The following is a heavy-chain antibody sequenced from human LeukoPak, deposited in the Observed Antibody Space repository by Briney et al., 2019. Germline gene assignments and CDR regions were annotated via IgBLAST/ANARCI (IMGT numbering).Heavy chain of an antibody. CDR2: TYYRSKWYN. CDR1: GDSVSSNSAS. D-gene: IGHD4-17*01. CDR3: ARGGHGDYVFKLDY. J-gene: IGHJ4*02. V-gene: IGHV6-1*01. Sequence: SQTLSLTCAISGDSVSSNSASWNWIRQSPSRGLEWLERTYYRSKWYNDYAVSVKSRVTVNPDTSKNQFSLQLNSVTPEDTAVYYCARGGHGDYVFKLDYWGQGILVTVSS.